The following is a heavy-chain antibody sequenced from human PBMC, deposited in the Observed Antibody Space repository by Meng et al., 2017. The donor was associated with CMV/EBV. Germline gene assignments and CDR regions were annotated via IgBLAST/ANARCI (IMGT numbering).Heavy chain of an antibody. CDR1: GFTFSSYG. J-gene: IGHJ6*02. CDR3: ARLDYRMDV. V-gene: IGHV3-33*08. CDR2: IRHDGSNK. Sequence: GGSLRLSCAASGFTFSSYGMHWVRQAPGKGLEWVAFIRHDGSNKYYAESVKGRFTISRDNAKNSLYLQMNSLRAEDTAVYYCARLDYRMDVWGQGTTVTVSS.